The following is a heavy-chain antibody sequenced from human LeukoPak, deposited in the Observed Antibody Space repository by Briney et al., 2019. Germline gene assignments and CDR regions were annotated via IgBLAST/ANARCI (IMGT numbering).Heavy chain of an antibody. D-gene: IGHD6-19*01. CDR1: ADSISSYY. J-gene: IGHJ4*02. CDR2: IDYSGNT. Sequence: PSETLSLTCTVSADSISSYYWSWIRQPPGKGLEWIGHIDYSGNTDHNPSLRSRLTISVDTSKNQFSLKLSSVTAADTAVYYCARHASGWVGEFDYWGQGTLVNLSS. V-gene: IGHV4-59*08. CDR3: ARHASGWVGEFDY.